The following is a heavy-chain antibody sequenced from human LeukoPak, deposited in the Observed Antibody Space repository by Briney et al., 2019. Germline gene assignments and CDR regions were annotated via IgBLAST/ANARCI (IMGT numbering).Heavy chain of an antibody. J-gene: IGHJ5*02. V-gene: IGHV4-34*01. CDR2: INHSGST. CDR3: ARGIRITMIVVVITTFAESAWFDP. D-gene: IGHD3-22*01. Sequence: SETLSLTCAVYGGSFSGYYWSWIRQPPGKGLEWIGEINHSGSTNYNPSLKSRVTISVDTSKNQFSLKLSSATAADTAVYYCARGIRITMIVVVITTFAESAWFDPWGQGTLVTVSS. CDR1: GGSFSGYY.